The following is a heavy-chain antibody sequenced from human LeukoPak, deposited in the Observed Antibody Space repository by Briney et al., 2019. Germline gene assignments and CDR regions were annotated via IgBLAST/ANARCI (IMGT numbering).Heavy chain of an antibody. CDR1: GVTFSSYW. CDR2: IKQDGSEK. Sequence: GGSLRLSCAASGVTFSSYWMSWVRQAPGKGLEWVANIKQDGSEKYYVDSVKGRFTISRDNAKNSLYLQMNSLRAEDTAVYYCARDPYSSGLDYWGQGTLVTVSS. J-gene: IGHJ4*02. D-gene: IGHD6-19*01. V-gene: IGHV3-7*01. CDR3: ARDPYSSGLDY.